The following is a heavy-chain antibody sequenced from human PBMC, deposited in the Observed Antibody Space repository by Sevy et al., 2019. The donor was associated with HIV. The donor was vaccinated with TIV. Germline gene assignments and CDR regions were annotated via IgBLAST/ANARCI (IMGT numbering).Heavy chain of an antibody. V-gene: IGHV3-48*03. CDR2: ISSSGSTI. D-gene: IGHD5-12*01. J-gene: IGHJ3*02. Sequence: GGSLRLSCAASGFTFSSYEMNWVRQAPGKGLEWVSYISSSGSTIYYADSVKGRFTISRDNAKNSLYLQMNSLRAEDTAVYYCARGYNVRNDAFYIWGQGTMVTVSS. CDR3: ARGYNVRNDAFYI. CDR1: GFTFSSYE.